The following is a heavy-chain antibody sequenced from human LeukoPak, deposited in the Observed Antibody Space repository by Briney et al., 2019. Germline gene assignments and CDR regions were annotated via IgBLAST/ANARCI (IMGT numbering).Heavy chain of an antibody. J-gene: IGHJ5*02. Sequence: GGSLRLSCAASGFTVSSNYMSWVRQAPGKGLEWVSVIYSGGSTYYADSVKGRFTISRDNSKNTLYLQMNSLRAEDTAVYYCAKAASGYDWSCWFDPWGQGTLVTVSS. CDR3: AKAASGYDWSCWFDP. CDR2: IYSGGST. D-gene: IGHD5-12*01. V-gene: IGHV3-53*01. CDR1: GFTVSSNY.